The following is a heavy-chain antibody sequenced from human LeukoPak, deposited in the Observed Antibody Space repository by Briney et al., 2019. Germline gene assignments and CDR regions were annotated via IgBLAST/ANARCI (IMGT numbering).Heavy chain of an antibody. J-gene: IGHJ5*02. V-gene: IGHV4-4*07. CDR2: IYTSGST. CDR3: ARDGPGLFAYNWFDP. CDR1: GGSISSYY. D-gene: IGHD3-10*02. Sequence: SETLSLTCTVSGGSISSYYWSWIRQPAGKGLEWIGRIYTSGSTNYNPSLKSRVTMSVDTSKNQFSLKLSSVTAADTAVYYCARDGPGLFAYNWFDPWGQGTLVTVSS.